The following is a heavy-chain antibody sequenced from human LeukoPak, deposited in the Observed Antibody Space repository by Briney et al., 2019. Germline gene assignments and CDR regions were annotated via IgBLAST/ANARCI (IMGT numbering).Heavy chain of an antibody. Sequence: PSQTLSLTCTVSGGSISSGSYYWSWIRQPAGKGLEWIGRIYTSGSTNYNPSLKSRVTISVDTSKNQFSLKLSSVTAADTAVYYCARSGLTLYSSGRAGLHFDYWGQGTLVTVSS. J-gene: IGHJ4*02. CDR2: IYTSGST. V-gene: IGHV4-61*02. D-gene: IGHD6-19*01. CDR1: GGSISSGSYY. CDR3: ARSGLTLYSSGRAGLHFDY.